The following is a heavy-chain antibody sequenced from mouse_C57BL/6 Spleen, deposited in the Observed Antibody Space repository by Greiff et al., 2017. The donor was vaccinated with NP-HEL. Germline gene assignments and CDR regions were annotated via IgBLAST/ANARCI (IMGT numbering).Heavy chain of an antibody. Sequence: QVQLKESGAELARPGASVKLSCKASGYTFTSYGISWVKQRTGQGLEWIGEIYPRSGNTYYNEKFKGKATLTADKSSSTAYMELRSLTSEDSAVYFCAREGYYGSFDYWGQGTTLTVSS. CDR1: GYTFTSYG. CDR3: AREGYYGSFDY. CDR2: IYPRSGNT. D-gene: IGHD1-1*01. J-gene: IGHJ2*01. V-gene: IGHV1-81*01.